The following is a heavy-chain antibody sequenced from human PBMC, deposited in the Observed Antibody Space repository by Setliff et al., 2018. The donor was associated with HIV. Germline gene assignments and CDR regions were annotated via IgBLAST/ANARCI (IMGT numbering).Heavy chain of an antibody. CDR2: MNPNTGNT. V-gene: IGHV1-2*02. J-gene: IGHJ6*03. CDR3: AKNYFDTSGGSCRGGYYYYYMDV. Sequence: ASVKVSCKASGYTFTGYFIHWVRQAPGQGFEWMGWMNPNTGNTHYAPKFQGRVTMTRDTSITTAYMEMTKLTSDDTAVYYCAKNYFDTSGGSCRGGYYYYYMDVWGKGTTVTVSS. D-gene: IGHD2-15*01. CDR1: GYTFTGYF.